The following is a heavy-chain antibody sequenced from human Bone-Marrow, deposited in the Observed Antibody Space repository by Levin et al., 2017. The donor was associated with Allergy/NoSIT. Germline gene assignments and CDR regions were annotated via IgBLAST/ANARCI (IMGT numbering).Heavy chain of an antibody. J-gene: IGHJ4*02. CDR3: ARGGQWLLWTDSGAFDY. CDR1: GASISSSNW. CDR2: IYHSGST. V-gene: IGHV4-4*02. Sequence: KASETLSLTCAVSGASISSSNWWSWVRQPPGKGLEWIGEIYHSGSTNYSPSLKSRVTISVNKSKNQFSLKLTSVTAADTAVYYCARGGQWLLWTDSGAFDYWGQGTLVTVSS. D-gene: IGHD6-19*01.